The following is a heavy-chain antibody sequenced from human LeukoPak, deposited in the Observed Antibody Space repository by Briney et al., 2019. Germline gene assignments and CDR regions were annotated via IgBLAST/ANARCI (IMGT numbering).Heavy chain of an antibody. V-gene: IGHV4-34*01. J-gene: IGHJ5*02. CDR3: ARGGHTAMVKAGRFDP. D-gene: IGHD5-18*01. CDR1: GGSFSGYY. Sequence: PSETLSLTCAVYGGSFSGYYWSWIRQPPGKGLEWIGEINHSGSTNYNPSLKSRVTISVDTSKNQFSLKLSSVTAADTAVYYCARGGHTAMVKAGRFDPWGQGTLVTVSS. CDR2: INHSGST.